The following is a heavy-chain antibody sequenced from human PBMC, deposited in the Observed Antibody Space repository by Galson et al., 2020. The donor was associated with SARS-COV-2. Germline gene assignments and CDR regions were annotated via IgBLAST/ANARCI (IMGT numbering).Heavy chain of an antibody. D-gene: IGHD2-8*02. V-gene: IGHV3-30*04. Sequence: GESLKISCVGSGFSFDNYAFHWVRQAPGKGLEWVAIISYDGNSKYFADPVKGRFTLGRDNSENTVYLQLHSLRVEDTAKYYCARDRERNCAGGVCYFPDVWGQGTLVTVST. J-gene: IGHJ4*02. CDR3: ARDRERNCAGGVCYFPDV. CDR2: ISYDGNSK. CDR1: GFSFDNYA.